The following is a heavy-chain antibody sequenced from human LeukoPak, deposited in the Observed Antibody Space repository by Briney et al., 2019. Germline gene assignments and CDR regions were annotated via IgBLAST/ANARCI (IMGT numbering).Heavy chain of an antibody. Sequence: GESLKISCKGSGYSFTSYWIGWVRQMPGKGLEWMGIIYPGDSDTRYSPSFQGQVTISADKSISTAYLQWSSLKASDTAMYYCARSAAGWYDHEVFYYMDVWGKGTTVTVSS. V-gene: IGHV5-51*01. J-gene: IGHJ6*03. CDR1: GYSFTSYW. CDR2: IYPGDSDT. CDR3: ARSAAGWYDHEVFYYMDV. D-gene: IGHD3-16*01.